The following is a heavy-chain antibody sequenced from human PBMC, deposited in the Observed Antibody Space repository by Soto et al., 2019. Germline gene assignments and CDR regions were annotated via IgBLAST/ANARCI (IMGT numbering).Heavy chain of an antibody. J-gene: IGHJ4*02. V-gene: IGHV1-69*01. D-gene: IGHD6-13*01. Sequence: QVQLVQSGAEVKTPGSSVKVSCKASGGTLSRSAISWVRQAPGQGLGWMGGIIPLFGPAIYAQKFRGRVSIIADAATRTAYIAMSSLRSDDTDVYYCGTGSSWTKVESWGQGTLVTVSS. CDR1: GGTLSRSA. CDR2: IIPLFGPA. CDR3: GTGSSWTKVES.